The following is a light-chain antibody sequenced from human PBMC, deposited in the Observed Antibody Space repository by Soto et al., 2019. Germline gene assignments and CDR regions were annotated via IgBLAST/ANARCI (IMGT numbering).Light chain of an antibody. J-gene: IGKJ5*01. Sequence: EIVLTQSPATLSLSPGDRATLSCRASQTVGSYLGWYQQKPGQAPSLLIYDASNRATGIPARFSGSGSGTXFTLTISSLEPEDFAVYYCQQRSNWPITFGQGIRLEIK. CDR2: DAS. CDR3: QQRSNWPIT. V-gene: IGKV3-11*01. CDR1: QTVGSY.